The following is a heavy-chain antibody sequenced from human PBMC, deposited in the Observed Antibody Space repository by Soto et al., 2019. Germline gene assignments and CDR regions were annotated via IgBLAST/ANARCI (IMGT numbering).Heavy chain of an antibody. V-gene: IGHV3-21*01. CDR3: ARGRGAAGTDSVQYYGMDV. Sequence: EVQLVESGGCLVKPGGSLRLSCAASGFTFSSYSMNWVLHAPGKGLEWVSSISSSSSYIYYADSVKGRFTISRDNAKNSLSLQMNSLRAEDTAVYYCARGRGAAGTDSVQYYGMDVWGQGTTVTVSS. CDR1: GFTFSSYS. CDR2: ISSSSSYI. J-gene: IGHJ6*02. D-gene: IGHD6-13*01.